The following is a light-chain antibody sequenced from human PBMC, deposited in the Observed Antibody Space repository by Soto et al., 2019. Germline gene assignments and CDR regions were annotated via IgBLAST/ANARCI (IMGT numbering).Light chain of an antibody. J-gene: IGLJ2*01. Sequence: QYALTQPASVSGSPGQSITISCTGTSSDVGNYNFVSWYQHHAGTAPKLIIYQVTNRPSGVSDRFSGSKSGDTASLTISGLQAEDEADYYCTSYTAFSTDILFGGGTKVTVL. CDR2: QVT. V-gene: IGLV2-14*01. CDR3: TSYTAFSTDIL. CDR1: SSDVGNYNF.